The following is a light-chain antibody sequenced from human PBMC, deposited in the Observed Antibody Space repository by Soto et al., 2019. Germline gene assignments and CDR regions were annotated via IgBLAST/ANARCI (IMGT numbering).Light chain of an antibody. CDR2: DAS. CDR3: QQYNNFWT. CDR1: QSLSSR. V-gene: IGKV1-5*01. Sequence: QSPSTLSASVGDRVTITCRASQSLSSRLAWYQQKPGKAPELLIYDASSLKSGVPSRFSGSESGTEFTLTISSLQPDDFATYYCQQYNNFWTFGQGTKVDIK. J-gene: IGKJ1*01.